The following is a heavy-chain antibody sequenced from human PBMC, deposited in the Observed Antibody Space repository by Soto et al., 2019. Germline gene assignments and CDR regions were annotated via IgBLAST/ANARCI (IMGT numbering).Heavy chain of an antibody. Sequence: SETLSLTCTVSGGSISSSSYYWGWIRQPPGKGLEWIGSIYYSGSTYYNPSLKSRVTISVDTSKNQFSLKLSSVTAADTAVYYCAKKPGLLWFGELLAWFAPWGKGTLVPVDS. J-gene: IGHJ5*02. D-gene: IGHD3-10*01. CDR3: AKKPGLLWFGELLAWFAP. CDR1: GGSISSSSYY. CDR2: IYYSGST. V-gene: IGHV4-39*01.